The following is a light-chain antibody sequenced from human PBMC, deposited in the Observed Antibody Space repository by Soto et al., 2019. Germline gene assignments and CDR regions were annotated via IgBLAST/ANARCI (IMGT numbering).Light chain of an antibody. CDR1: QSISRG. V-gene: IGKV1-5*01. J-gene: IGKJ1*01. CDR2: DVS. CDR3: QQYETYSQWT. Sequence: DIQMTQSPSTLSASLGDRVTITCRASQSISRGLAWYQQKPGKAPKLLISDVSSLERGVPSRFSGSGYGTEFTLTISSLQPDEFATYHCQQYETYSQWTFGQGTKVEI.